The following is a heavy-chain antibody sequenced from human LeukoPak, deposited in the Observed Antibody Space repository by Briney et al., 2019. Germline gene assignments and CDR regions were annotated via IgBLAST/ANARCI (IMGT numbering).Heavy chain of an antibody. CDR2: ISYDGSNK. CDR3: AREGYYDEFDY. Sequence: PGGSLRLSCAASGFTFSSYAMHWVRQAPGKGLEWVAVISYDGSNKYYADPVKGRFTISRDNSKNTLYLQMNSLRAEDTAVYYCAREGYYDEFDYWGQGTLVTVSS. CDR1: GFTFSSYA. D-gene: IGHD3-22*01. J-gene: IGHJ4*02. V-gene: IGHV3-30-3*01.